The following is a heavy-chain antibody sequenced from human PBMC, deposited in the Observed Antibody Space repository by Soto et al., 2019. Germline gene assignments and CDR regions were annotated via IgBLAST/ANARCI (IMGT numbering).Heavy chain of an antibody. CDR2: IYYSGST. Sequence: PSETLSLTCTVSRGSISSYYWSWIRQPPGKGLEWIGYIYYSGSTNYNPSLKSRVTISVDTSKNQFSLKLSSVTAADTAVYYCAGHRRGVVVPAAYDYWGQGTLVTVPS. V-gene: IGHV4-59*01. CDR3: AGHRRGVVVPAAYDY. D-gene: IGHD2-2*01. J-gene: IGHJ4*02. CDR1: RGSISSYY.